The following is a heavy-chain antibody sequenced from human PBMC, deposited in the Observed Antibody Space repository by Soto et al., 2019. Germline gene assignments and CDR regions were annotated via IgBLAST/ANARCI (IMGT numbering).Heavy chain of an antibody. CDR1: GGSISSGDYY. Sequence: QVQLQESGPGLVKPSQTLSLTCTVSGGSISSGDYYWSWIRQPPGKGLEWIGYIYYSGSTYYNPSLKRRVTISEDTYKNQFSLKLSSVTAADTAVYYGARVSKIRVSTSGPDYWGQGTLVTVSS. CDR2: IYYSGST. V-gene: IGHV4-30-4*01. D-gene: IGHD2-2*01. CDR3: ARVSKIRVSTSGPDY. J-gene: IGHJ4*02.